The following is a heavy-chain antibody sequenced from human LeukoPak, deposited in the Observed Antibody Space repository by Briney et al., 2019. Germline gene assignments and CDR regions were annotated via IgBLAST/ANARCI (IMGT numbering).Heavy chain of an antibody. V-gene: IGHV4-30-2*01. J-gene: IGHJ4*02. D-gene: IGHD2-21*02. CDR3: ARTASTVVVTAIEYYFDY. CDR2: IYHSGTT. CDR1: GGSISSGDYS. Sequence: PSQTLSLTCAVSGGSISSGDYSWSWIRPPPGKGLEWIGYIYHSGTTYYNPSLKSRVTISVDRSNNQFSLKLSSVTAADTAVYYCARTASTVVVTAIEYYFDYWGQGTLVTVSS.